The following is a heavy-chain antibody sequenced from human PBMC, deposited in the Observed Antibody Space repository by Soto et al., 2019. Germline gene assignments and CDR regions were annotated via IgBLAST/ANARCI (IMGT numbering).Heavy chain of an antibody. J-gene: IGHJ4*02. CDR1: GFTFSSYA. Sequence: GGSLRLSCAASGFTFSSYAMSWVRQAPGKGLEWVSAISGSGGSTYYADSVKGRFTISRDNSKNTLYLQMNSLRAEDTAVYYSAKEGYCSGGSCLGFDYWGQGTLITVSS. CDR3: AKEGYCSGGSCLGFDY. V-gene: IGHV3-23*01. D-gene: IGHD2-15*01. CDR2: ISGSGGST.